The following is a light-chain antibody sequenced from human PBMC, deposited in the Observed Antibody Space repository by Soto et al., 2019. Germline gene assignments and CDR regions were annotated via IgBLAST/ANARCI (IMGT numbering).Light chain of an antibody. Sequence: EIVLTQSPGTLSLSPGERATLSFRTSQSSSSLAWYQQRPGQAPRLLIYGVSSRPTGIPDRFSGSGSGTDFTLTISRLEPEDFALYYCQQYRPSLGFTFGPGTKVDIK. V-gene: IGKV3-20*01. CDR1: QSSSS. CDR2: GVS. J-gene: IGKJ3*01. CDR3: QQYRPSLGFT.